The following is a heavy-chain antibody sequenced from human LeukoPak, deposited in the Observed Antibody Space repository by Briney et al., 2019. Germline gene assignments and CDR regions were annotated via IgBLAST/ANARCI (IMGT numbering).Heavy chain of an antibody. D-gene: IGHD1-14*01. Sequence: PGGSLRPSCAASGFTFSSYWMHWIRHAPGKGLVWVSRIKRDGSSPAYADSLKGRFTISRDNAKNTLYLQMNSLRAEDTAVYYCAALDNGRDYWGQGTLVTVSS. V-gene: IGHV3-74*01. CDR1: GFTFSSYW. CDR2: IKRDGSSP. J-gene: IGHJ4*02. CDR3: AALDNGRDY.